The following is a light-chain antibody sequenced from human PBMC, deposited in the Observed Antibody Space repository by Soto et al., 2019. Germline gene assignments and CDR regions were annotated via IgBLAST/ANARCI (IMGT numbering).Light chain of an antibody. CDR1: SSNIGRNT. CDR2: NNN. J-gene: IGLJ1*01. CDR3: AAWDDSLTGLNV. V-gene: IGLV1-44*01. Sequence: QSVLSQPPSASGTPGQRVAISCSGSSSNIGRNTVNWYQLLPGTAPKLLIYNNNQRPSGVPDRFSGSKSGTSASLAISGLQSEDEADYYCAAWDDSLTGLNVFGTGTKLTVL.